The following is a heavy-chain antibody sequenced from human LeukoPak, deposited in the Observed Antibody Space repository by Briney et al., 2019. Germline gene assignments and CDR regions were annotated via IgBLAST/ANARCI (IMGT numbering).Heavy chain of an antibody. CDR3: ARAPGTYCSGGSCYKTGYRWFDP. CDR2: IYGNSKKT. V-gene: IGHV3-23*01. CDR1: GFTFSNYA. J-gene: IGHJ5*02. Sequence: QSGGSLRLSCGAAGFTFSNYAMTWVRQAPGKGLEWVSSIYGNSKKTFYADSVKGRFTISRDNSKNTLYLQMNSLRAEDTAVYYCARAPGTYCSGGSCYKTGYRWFDPWGQGTLVTVSS. D-gene: IGHD2-15*01.